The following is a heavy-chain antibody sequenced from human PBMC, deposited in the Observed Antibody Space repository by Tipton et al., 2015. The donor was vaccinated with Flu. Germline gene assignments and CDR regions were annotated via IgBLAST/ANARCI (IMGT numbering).Heavy chain of an antibody. J-gene: IGHJ4*02. CDR3: VRAIAAAGSR. Sequence: LSLTCTISGDSIRSDYYWGWIRQPPGKGLEWVANIKQDGSEKYYVDSVKGRFTISRDNAKNSLYLQMNSLRVEDTAVYYCVRAIAAAGSRWGQGTLVTVSS. D-gene: IGHD6-13*01. CDR2: IKQDGSEK. V-gene: IGHV3-7*01. CDR1: GDSIRSDY.